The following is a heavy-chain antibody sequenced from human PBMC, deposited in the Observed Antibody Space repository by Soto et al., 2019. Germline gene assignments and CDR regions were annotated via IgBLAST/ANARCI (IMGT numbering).Heavy chain of an antibody. J-gene: IGHJ4*02. CDR1: GFTFSSYG. CDR2: ISYDGSDK. V-gene: IGHV3-30*18. D-gene: IGHD3-10*01. CDR3: AKDRGADYRVDY. Sequence: QVQLVESGGGVVQPGRSLRLSCAASGFTFSSYGMHWVRQAPGKGLEWVAVISYDGSDKYYEASVKGRFTISRDNSKNTLYLQMHSLRPEDTAVYYCAKDRGADYRVDYWGQGTLVTVSS.